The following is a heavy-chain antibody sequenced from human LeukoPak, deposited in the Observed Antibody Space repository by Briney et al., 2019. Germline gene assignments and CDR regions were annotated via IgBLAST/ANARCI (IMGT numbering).Heavy chain of an antibody. Sequence: ASVKVSCKTSGYIFSTYGISWVRQAPGQGLEWMGWISIYNGNTNYAQKFQGRVTMTTDTSTSTAYMELRSLRSDDTAVYYCASPSSGIAVAGTLDYWGQGTLVTVSS. CDR1: GYIFSTYG. D-gene: IGHD6-19*01. J-gene: IGHJ4*02. CDR2: ISIYNGNT. V-gene: IGHV1-18*01. CDR3: ASPSSGIAVAGTLDY.